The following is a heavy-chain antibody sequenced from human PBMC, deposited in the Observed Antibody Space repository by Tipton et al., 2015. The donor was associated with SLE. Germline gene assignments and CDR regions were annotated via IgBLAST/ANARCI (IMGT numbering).Heavy chain of an antibody. CDR3: ARESSLDAFDI. Sequence: TLSLTCTVSGGSISSFYWSWIRQPAGKGLEWIGYIYYSGSTNYNPSLKSRVTISVDTSKNQFSLKLSSVTAADTAVYYCARESSLDAFDIWGQGTMVTVSS. V-gene: IGHV4-59*01. CDR1: GGSISSFY. CDR2: IYYSGST. J-gene: IGHJ3*02. D-gene: IGHD6-13*01.